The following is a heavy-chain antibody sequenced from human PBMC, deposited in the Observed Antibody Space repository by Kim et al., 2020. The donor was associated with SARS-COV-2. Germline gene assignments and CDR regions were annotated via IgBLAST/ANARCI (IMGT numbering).Heavy chain of an antibody. CDR3: AKGGYSSSWYPVTWFDP. J-gene: IGHJ5*02. V-gene: IGHV3-23*01. D-gene: IGHD6-13*01. Sequence: VKGRFTISRDNPKNALYLQMNSLRAEDTAVYYCAKGGYSSSWYPVTWFDPWGQGTLVTVSS.